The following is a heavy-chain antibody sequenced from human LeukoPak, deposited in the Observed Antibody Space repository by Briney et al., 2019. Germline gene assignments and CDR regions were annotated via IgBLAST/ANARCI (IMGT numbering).Heavy chain of an antibody. CDR1: GYTFTSYY. CDR3: ARVVTPRYCSTTSCYWKGWFDP. D-gene: IGHD2-2*01. V-gene: IGHV1-46*01. CDR2: INPSGGST. Sequence: GASVKVSCKASGYTFTSYYMHWVRQAPGQGLEWRGIINPSGGSTSYAQKFRGRVTMTRDMSTSTVYMELSSLRSDDTAVYNCARVVTPRYCSTTSCYWKGWFDPWGQGTLVTVSS. J-gene: IGHJ5*02.